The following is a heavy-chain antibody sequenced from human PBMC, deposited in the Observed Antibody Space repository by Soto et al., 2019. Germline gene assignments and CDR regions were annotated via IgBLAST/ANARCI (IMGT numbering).Heavy chain of an antibody. CDR1: GYTLSNYG. D-gene: IGHD3-3*01. J-gene: IGHJ6*03. CDR3: VRDHHDFSSDYHYYHMDV. CDR2: SSTYNGNT. V-gene: IGHV1-18*01. Sequence: QAQLVQSGAEMKKPGASVKVCCKASGYTLSNYGISWVRQAPGQGLEWMGWSSTYNGNTKYAKKFQGRVTMTTDTSTSTASMELRSLRSDDTAVYYCVRDHHDFSSDYHYYHMDVWGKGTTVTVSS.